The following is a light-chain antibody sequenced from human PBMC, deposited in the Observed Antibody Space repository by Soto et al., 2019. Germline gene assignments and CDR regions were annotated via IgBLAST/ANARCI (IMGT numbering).Light chain of an antibody. CDR1: SSDVGGYNY. CDR2: DVS. CDR3: SYYTASSTYV. V-gene: IGLV2-14*01. J-gene: IGLJ1*01. Sequence: QSALTQPASVSGSPGQSITISCTGTSSDVGGYNYVSWYQQHPGKAPKLMIYDVSNRPSGVSNRFSGSKSGNTASLTISGLHDDDEDDYYSSYYTASSTYVFGTGTKLTVL.